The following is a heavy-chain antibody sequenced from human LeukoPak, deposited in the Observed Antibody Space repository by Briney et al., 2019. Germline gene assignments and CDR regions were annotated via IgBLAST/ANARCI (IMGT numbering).Heavy chain of an antibody. CDR2: IYYSGST. V-gene: IGHV4-31*03. Sequence: SQTLSLTCTVSGGSISSGGYYWSWIRQHPGKGLEWIGYIYYSGSTYYNPSLKSRVTISVDTSKNQFSLKLSSVTAADTAVYYCARAIAAAGSDWFDPWGQGTLVTASS. D-gene: IGHD6-13*01. CDR3: ARAIAAAGSDWFDP. CDR1: GGSISSGGYY. J-gene: IGHJ5*02.